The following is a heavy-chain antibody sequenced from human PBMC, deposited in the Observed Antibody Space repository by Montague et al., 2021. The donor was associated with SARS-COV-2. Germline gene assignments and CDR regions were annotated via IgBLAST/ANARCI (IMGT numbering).Heavy chain of an antibody. Sequence: SLRLSCPASGFTFSSYSMNWVRQAPGKGLEWVSSISSSSSYIYYADSVKGRFTISRDNAKNSLYLQMNSLRAEDTAVYYCARDRFQYNWFDPWGQGTLVTVSS. CDR3: ARDRFQYNWFDP. D-gene: IGHD3-16*01. V-gene: IGHV3-21*01. CDR1: GFTFSSYS. J-gene: IGHJ5*02. CDR2: ISSSSSYI.